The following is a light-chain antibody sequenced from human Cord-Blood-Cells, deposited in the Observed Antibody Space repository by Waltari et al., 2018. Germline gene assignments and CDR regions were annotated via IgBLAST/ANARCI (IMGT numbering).Light chain of an antibody. J-gene: IGKJ4*01. CDR3: QQSYSTLYLT. CDR1: QSISSY. Sequence: DMQMTQSPSSLSASVGDRVTITCRASQSISSYLNWYQQKPGKAPKLLIYAASSLQSGVPSRFSGRGSGTDFTLTISSLQPEDFATYYCQQSYSTLYLTFGGGTKVEIK. CDR2: AAS. V-gene: IGKV1-39*01.